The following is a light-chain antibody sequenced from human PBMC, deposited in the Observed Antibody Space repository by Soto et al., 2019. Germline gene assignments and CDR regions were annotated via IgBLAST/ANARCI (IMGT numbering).Light chain of an antibody. CDR1: QGIGSW. Sequence: DIQLAQSPSSVSASVGDRVTITCRASQGIGSWLAWYQQKPGKAPKLLISAASTLQSGVPSRFSGSGSGTDFALTISSLRPEDFAYYQCQRADSLPPTFGGGTKVEIQ. CDR3: QRADSLPPT. CDR2: AAS. J-gene: IGKJ4*01. V-gene: IGKV1D-12*01.